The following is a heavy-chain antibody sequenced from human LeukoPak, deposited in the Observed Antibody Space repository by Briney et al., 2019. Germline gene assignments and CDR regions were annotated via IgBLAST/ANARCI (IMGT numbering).Heavy chain of an antibody. V-gene: IGHV4-59*01. CDR3: ARGHSSGWHSFDY. Sequence: SETLSLTCTVSGGSISNYFWSWIRQPPGKGLEWIGHIYYSGNTNYNPSLKSRVTLSVDTSKNQFSLKLSSVTAADTAVYYCARGHSSGWHSFDYWGQGTPVTVSS. J-gene: IGHJ4*02. CDR1: GGSISNYF. CDR2: IYYSGNT. D-gene: IGHD6-19*01.